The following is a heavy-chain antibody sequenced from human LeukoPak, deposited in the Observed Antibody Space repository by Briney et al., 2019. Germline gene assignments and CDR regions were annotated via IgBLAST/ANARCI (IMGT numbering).Heavy chain of an antibody. Sequence: GPSVNVSCKASGYTFTGYYMHWVRQAPGQGLEWMGWINPNSGGTNYAQNFQGRVTMTRDTSISTAYMELSRLRSDDTAVYYCASLAITMVRGLNLDYWGQGTLVTVSS. CDR2: INPNSGGT. CDR1: GYTFTGYY. CDR3: ASLAITMVRGLNLDY. J-gene: IGHJ4*02. D-gene: IGHD3-10*01. V-gene: IGHV1-2*02.